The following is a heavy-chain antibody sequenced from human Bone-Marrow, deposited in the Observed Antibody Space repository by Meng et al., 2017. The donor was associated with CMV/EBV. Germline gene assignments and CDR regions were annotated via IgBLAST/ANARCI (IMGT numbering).Heavy chain of an antibody. D-gene: IGHD2-2*01. CDR3: AGSVPAASYYYGMVV. J-gene: IGHJ6*02. CDR2: INPNSGGT. Sequence: SVKVSCKASGYTFTGYYMHWVRQAPGQGLEWMGWINPNSGGTNYAQKFQGRVTMTRDTSISTAYMELSRLRSDDTAVYYCAGSVPAASYYYGMVVWGQGTTVTVSS. V-gene: IGHV1-2*02. CDR1: GYTFTGYY.